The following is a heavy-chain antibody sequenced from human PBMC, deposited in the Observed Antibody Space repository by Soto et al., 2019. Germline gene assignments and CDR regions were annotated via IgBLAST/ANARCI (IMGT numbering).Heavy chain of an antibody. J-gene: IGHJ6*02. D-gene: IGHD5-12*01. CDR2: IIPIFGTA. CDR3: VGMDSGYEYYYYGMDV. Sequence: SVTFSGRASGDTFSSYAISWVWQAPGQGLEWRGGIIPIFGTANYAQKFQGRVTITADESTSTAYMELSSLRSEDTAVYYCVGMDSGYEYYYYGMDVWGQGTTVTVSS. V-gene: IGHV1-69*13. CDR1: GDTFSSYA.